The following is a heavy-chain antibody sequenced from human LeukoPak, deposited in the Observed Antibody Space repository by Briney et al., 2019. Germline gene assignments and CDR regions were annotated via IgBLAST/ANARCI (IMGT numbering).Heavy chain of an antibody. Sequence: GGSLRLSCTASGFTFSSYAMSWVRQAPRKGLEWVSTITGSGDSTYYADSVKGRFTISRDNSKNTLYLQMNSLRAEDTAVYYCARVVPFDFWGQGSLVTVSS. J-gene: IGHJ4*02. V-gene: IGHV3-23*01. CDR1: GFTFSSYA. CDR3: ARVVPFDF. CDR2: ITGSGDST.